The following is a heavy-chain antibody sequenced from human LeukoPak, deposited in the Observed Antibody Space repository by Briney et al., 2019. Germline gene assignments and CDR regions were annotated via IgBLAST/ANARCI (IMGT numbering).Heavy chain of an antibody. CDR1: GGSTSSGDYY. Sequence: PSETLSLTCTVSGGSTSSGDYYWNWIRQHPGKGLEWIGYMNNRGTSNYNPSLRSRVTISVDTSNNQFSLRLSSVTAADTAVYYFTRFPPHFYGPGINNGYFASWGQGTLVTVSS. J-gene: IGHJ4*02. D-gene: IGHD2-8*01. CDR3: TRFPPHFYGPGINNGYFAS. V-gene: IGHV4-31*03. CDR2: MNNRGTS.